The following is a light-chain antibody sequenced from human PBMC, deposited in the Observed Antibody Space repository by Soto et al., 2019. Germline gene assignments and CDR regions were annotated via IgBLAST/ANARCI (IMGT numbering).Light chain of an antibody. CDR3: QQRNNWPWT. CDR1: QSVYNY. CDR2: DAS. Sequence: EIVLTQSPATLSLSPGERATLSCRASQSVYNYLAWYQLKPGQAPRLLIYDASNRAAGIPARFGASGSATDFTLTISSLESEDFAFYYCQQRNNWPWTFGQGTKVEIK. V-gene: IGKV3-11*01. J-gene: IGKJ1*01.